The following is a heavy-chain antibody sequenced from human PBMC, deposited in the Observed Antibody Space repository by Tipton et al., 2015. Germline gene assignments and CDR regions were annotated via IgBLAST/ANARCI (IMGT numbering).Heavy chain of an antibody. CDR3: ASHYSTVTIPYYYYGMDV. D-gene: IGHD4-17*01. V-gene: IGHV4-39*07. Sequence: TLSLTCTVSGGSISGTTYYWGWIRQPPGKGLEWIGSIYYSGSTYYYPSLKSRVTISVDTSKNQFSLKLSSVGAADTAVYYCASHYSTVTIPYYYYGMDVWGQGTTVTVSS. J-gene: IGHJ6*02. CDR2: IYYSGST. CDR1: GGSISGTTYY.